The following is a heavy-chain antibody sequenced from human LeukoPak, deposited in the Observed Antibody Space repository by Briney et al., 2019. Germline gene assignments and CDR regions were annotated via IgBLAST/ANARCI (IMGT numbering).Heavy chain of an antibody. Sequence: GGSLRLSCAASGFTFSSYSMNWVRQAPGKGLEWVSYISSSGSIIYYADSVEGRFTISRDNAKNSLYLQMNGLRDEDTAVYYCARLRGQQLGWVYSDYWGQGTLVTVSS. CDR3: ARLRGQQLGWVYSDY. D-gene: IGHD6-13*01. CDR1: GFTFSSYS. V-gene: IGHV3-48*02. CDR2: ISSSGSII. J-gene: IGHJ4*02.